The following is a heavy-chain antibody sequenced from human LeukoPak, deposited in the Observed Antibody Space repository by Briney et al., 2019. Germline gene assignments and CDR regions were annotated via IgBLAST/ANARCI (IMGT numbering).Heavy chain of an antibody. CDR1: GFTFSSYS. V-gene: IGHV3-48*04. Sequence: PGGSLRLSCAASGFTFSSYSMNWVRQAPGKGLEWVSYISSSGSTIYYADSVKGRFTISRDNAKNSLYLQMNSLRAEDTAVYYCSSPPSREYYDILTGFWFAPGGQGPLVTVSS. D-gene: IGHD3-9*01. J-gene: IGHJ5*02. CDR2: ISSSGSTI. CDR3: SSPPSREYYDILTGFWFAP.